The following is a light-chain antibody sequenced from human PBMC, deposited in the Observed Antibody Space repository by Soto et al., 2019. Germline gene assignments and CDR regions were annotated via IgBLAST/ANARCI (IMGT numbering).Light chain of an antibody. V-gene: IGLV3-1*01. CDR2: QHT. CDR1: NLGHKY. CDR3: QTWDTTTDV. J-gene: IGLJ1*01. Sequence: SYELTQPPSVSVSPGHTANITCSGDNLGHKYSSWYQQKPGQSPVLVIYQHTKRPSGIPERFSGSNFANTATLTISEAQPVDEADYYCQTWDTTTDVFGPGTKLTVL.